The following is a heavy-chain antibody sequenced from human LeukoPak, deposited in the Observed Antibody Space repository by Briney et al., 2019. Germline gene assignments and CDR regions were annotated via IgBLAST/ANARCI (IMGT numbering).Heavy chain of an antibody. D-gene: IGHD3-10*01. V-gene: IGHV4-59*01. CDR1: GFTFSNAW. CDR3: ARGSSSGSHYNGLFDY. CDR2: IYYGGST. Sequence: PGGSLRLSCAASGFTFSNAWMNWVRQAPGKGLEWIGYIYYGGSTNYNPSLKSRLTISVDTSKNQFSLKLRSVTAADTAVYYCARGSSSGSHYNGLFDYWGQGTLVTVSS. J-gene: IGHJ4*02.